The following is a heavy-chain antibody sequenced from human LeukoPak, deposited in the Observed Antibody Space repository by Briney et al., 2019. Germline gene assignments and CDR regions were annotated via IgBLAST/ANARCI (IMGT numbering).Heavy chain of an antibody. V-gene: IGHV3-9*03. CDR2: ITWNSGSV. D-gene: IGHD3/OR15-3a*01. J-gene: IGHJ3*02. CDR3: AKGLGVASLIVDALDM. CDR1: GFTFHDYA. Sequence: GGSLRLSCAASGFTFHDYAMHWVRQVPRKGLEWVSGITWNSGSVLYADSVRGRFTISRDNAKNSLYLQMNSLRPEDMAFYYCAKGLGVASLIVDALDMWGQGTMVTV.